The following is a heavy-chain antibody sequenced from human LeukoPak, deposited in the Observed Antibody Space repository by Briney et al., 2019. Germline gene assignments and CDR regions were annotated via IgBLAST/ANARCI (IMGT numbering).Heavy chain of an antibody. CDR1: GGSFSGYY. J-gene: IGHJ5*02. V-gene: IGHV4-34*01. CDR2: INHSGST. D-gene: IGHD6-13*01. CDR3: ARGDSSSWYWFDP. Sequence: SETLSLTCAVYGGSFSGYYWSWIRQPPGKGLEWIGEINHSGSTNYTPSLKSRVTISVDTSKNQFSLRLSSVTAADTAVYYCARGDSSSWYWFDPWGQGTLVTVSS.